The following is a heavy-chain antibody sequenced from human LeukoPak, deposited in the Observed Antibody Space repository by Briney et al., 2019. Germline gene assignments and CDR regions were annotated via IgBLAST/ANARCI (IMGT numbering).Heavy chain of an antibody. J-gene: IGHJ2*01. D-gene: IGHD5-18*01. CDR2: VSGSGVST. Sequence: GGSLRLSCAASGFTFSSYAMSWVRQPPGKGLGWVFTVSGSGVSTYYADSVKGRFTVSRDNSKNTLYLQMNSLGAEDTAVYYCAKPRVTNYWYFDLWGRGTLVTVSS. CDR3: AKPRVTNYWYFDL. CDR1: GFTFSSYA. V-gene: IGHV3-23*01.